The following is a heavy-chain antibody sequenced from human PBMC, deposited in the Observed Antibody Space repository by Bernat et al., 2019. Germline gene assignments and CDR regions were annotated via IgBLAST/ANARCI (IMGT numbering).Heavy chain of an antibody. V-gene: IGHV3-30-3*01. J-gene: IGHJ5*02. CDR3: ARAEDPWSGYLPHIDP. CDR1: GFTFSSYA. Sequence: ASGFTFSSYAMHWVRQAPGKGLEWVAVISYDGSNKYYADSVKGRFPISRDNSKNTLYLKMNSLRAEDTAVYYCARAEDPWSGYLPHIDPWGQ. D-gene: IGHD3-3*01. CDR2: ISYDGSNK.